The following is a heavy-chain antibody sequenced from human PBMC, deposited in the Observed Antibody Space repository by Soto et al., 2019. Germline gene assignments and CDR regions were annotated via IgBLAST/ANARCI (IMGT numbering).Heavy chain of an antibody. J-gene: IGHJ4*02. CDR1: GGSISSYY. CDR2: IYNSGST. CDR3: ARRGIYRNYFDY. Sequence: QVQLQESGPGLVKPSETLSLTCTVSGGSISSYYWSWIRQPPGRGLEWIGYIYNSGSTNYNPSLKGRVTLSVDTSKSQFSLKLSSVTAADTAVYYCARRGIYRNYFDYWGQGTLVTVSS. V-gene: IGHV4-59*08. D-gene: IGHD3-10*01.